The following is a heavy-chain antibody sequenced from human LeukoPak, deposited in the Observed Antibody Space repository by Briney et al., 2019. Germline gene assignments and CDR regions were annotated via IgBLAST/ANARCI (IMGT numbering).Heavy chain of an antibody. CDR2: IRYDGSNK. D-gene: IGHD3-22*01. J-gene: IGHJ4*02. CDR1: GFTFSSYG. V-gene: IGHV3-30*02. Sequence: PGGSLRLSCAASGFTFSSYGMHWARQAPGKGLEWVAFIRYDGSNKYYADSVKGRFTISRDNSKNTLYLQMNSLRAEDTAVYYCAKLLNYYDSSGYYLDYWGQGTLVTVSS. CDR3: AKLLNYYDSSGYYLDY.